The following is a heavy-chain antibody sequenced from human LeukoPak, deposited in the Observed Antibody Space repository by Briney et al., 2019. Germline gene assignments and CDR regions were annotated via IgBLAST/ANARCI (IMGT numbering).Heavy chain of an antibody. J-gene: IGHJ3*02. CDR1: GFTFNSYA. Sequence: GGSLRLSSAASGFTFNSYAMHWVRQAPGKGLEYVSVIGSNGGSTYYADSVKGRFTISRDNSKNTLYLQMGGLRAEDIAVYYCARSNCSTTDCLFNAFDIWGEGTMVTVSS. CDR3: ARSNCSTTDCLFNAFDI. CDR2: IGSNGGST. D-gene: IGHD2-2*01. V-gene: IGHV3-64*02.